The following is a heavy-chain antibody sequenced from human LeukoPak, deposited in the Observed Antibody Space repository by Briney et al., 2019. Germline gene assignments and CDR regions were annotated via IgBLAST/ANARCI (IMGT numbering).Heavy chain of an antibody. CDR1: GGSISSYY. J-gene: IGHJ4*02. CDR3: ARAAEAHTYYYDSSGYYYYFDY. D-gene: IGHD3-22*01. V-gene: IGHV4-59*01. CDR2: IYYSGST. Sequence: SETLSLTCTVSGGSISSYYWSWIRQPPGKGLEWIGYIYYSGSTNYNPSLKSRVTISVDTSKNQFSLKLSSVTAADTAVYYCARAAEAHTYYYDSSGYYYYFDYWGQGTLVTVSS.